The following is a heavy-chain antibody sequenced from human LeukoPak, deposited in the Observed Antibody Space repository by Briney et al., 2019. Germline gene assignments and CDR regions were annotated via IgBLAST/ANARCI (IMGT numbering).Heavy chain of an antibody. J-gene: IGHJ3*02. CDR1: GYTFTSYD. D-gene: IGHD3-3*01. V-gene: IGHV1-8*01. CDR2: MNPNSGNT. CDR3: ARVETAEDAFDI. Sequence: ASVKVSCKASGYTFTSYDINWVRQATGQGLEWMGWMNPNSGNTGYAQKFQGRVTMTRNTSISTAYMELSSLRSEDTAVYYCARVETAEDAFDIWGQGTMVTVSS.